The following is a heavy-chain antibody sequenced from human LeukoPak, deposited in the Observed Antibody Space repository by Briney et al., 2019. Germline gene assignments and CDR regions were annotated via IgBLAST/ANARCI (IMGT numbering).Heavy chain of an antibody. D-gene: IGHD5-18*01. CDR2: TYYRSKWYN. J-gene: IGHJ4*02. CDR3: ARGDTATTFDY. Sequence: SPTLSLTCAISGDSVSSNSAAWIWLRPSPSRGLEWLGRTYYRSKWYNDYAVSVKSRITINPDTSKNQFSLQLNSVTPEDTAVYYCARGDTATTFDYWGQGTLVTVSS. CDR1: GDSVSSNSAA. V-gene: IGHV6-1*01.